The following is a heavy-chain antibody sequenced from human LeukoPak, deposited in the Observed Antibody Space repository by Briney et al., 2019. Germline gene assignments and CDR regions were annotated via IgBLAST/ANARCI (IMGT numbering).Heavy chain of an antibody. Sequence: SETLSLTCTVSGGSISSSSYYWGWIRQPPGKGLEWIGSIYYSGSTNCNPSLKSRVTISVDTSKNQFSLKLSSVTAADTAVYYCARGEKSFDPWGQGTLVTVSS. D-gene: IGHD1-26*01. J-gene: IGHJ5*02. V-gene: IGHV4-39*07. CDR1: GGSISSSSYY. CDR3: ARGEKSFDP. CDR2: IYYSGST.